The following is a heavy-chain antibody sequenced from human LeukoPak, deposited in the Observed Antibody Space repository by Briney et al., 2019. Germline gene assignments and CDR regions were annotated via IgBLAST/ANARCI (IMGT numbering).Heavy chain of an antibody. Sequence: AGEPLKISGKCSGYSFTSYLSCCVRAMGGKGLEWMGIIYHGDSGTGYNPSFQGQVTISVDKSISTSYLQWSSLKASHTAMYYCARQAYCSSTTCYAFDIWGQGTMVTVSS. V-gene: IGHV5-51*01. CDR1: GYSFTSYL. CDR3: ARQAYCSSTTCYAFDI. J-gene: IGHJ3*02. CDR2: IYHGDSGT. D-gene: IGHD2-2*01.